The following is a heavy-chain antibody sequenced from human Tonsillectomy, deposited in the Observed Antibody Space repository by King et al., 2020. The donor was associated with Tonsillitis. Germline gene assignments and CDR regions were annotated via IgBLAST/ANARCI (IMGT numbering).Heavy chain of an antibody. CDR3: ARGRRIGSYTDGFDI. V-gene: IGHV5-51*03. J-gene: IGHJ3*02. D-gene: IGHD1-26*01. CDR2: IYPGDSDT. CDR1: GYSFTTYW. Sequence: QLVQSGAEVKKPGESLKISCKASGYSFTTYWIGWVRQMSGKGLQLMGIIYPGDSDTRYSPSFQGQVTISADKSINTAYLQWSSLKASDTAMYYCARGRRIGSYTDGFDIWGQGTKVTVSS.